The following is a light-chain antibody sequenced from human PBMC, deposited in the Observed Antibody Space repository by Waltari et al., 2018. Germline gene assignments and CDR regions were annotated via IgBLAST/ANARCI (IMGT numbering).Light chain of an antibody. CDR2: GAS. CDR3: QQYDRSPET. CDR1: QSVSSSY. V-gene: IGKV3-20*01. Sequence: EIVLTQSPGTLSLSPGERATLSCRASQSVSSSYLAWYQQKPGQAPRLLIYGASYRATGIPDRFSGSGSGTDFTLTISGLEPEDFAVYYCQQYDRSPETFGRGTKVEIK. J-gene: IGKJ4*02.